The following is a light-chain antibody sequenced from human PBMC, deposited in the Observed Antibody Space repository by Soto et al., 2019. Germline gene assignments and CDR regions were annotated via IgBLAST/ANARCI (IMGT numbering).Light chain of an antibody. CDR1: QSVSTNY. V-gene: IGKV3-20*01. Sequence: IVLTQSPGTLSFSPGERATLSCRASQSVSTNYIAWYQKTPGRAPRLLIYGASKRATGIPDRFSGSGSGTDFALTISSLEFGDSGMYYCQHYGGRWTFGQGTKGDIQ. CDR3: QHYGGRWT. CDR2: GAS. J-gene: IGKJ1*01.